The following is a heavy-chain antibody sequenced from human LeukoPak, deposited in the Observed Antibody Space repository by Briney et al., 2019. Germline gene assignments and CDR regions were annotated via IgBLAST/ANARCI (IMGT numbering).Heavy chain of an antibody. J-gene: IGHJ3*02. CDR2: MNPNSGNT. V-gene: IGHV1-8*01. CDR3: AIQDNGSPYCSGGSCYSDAFDI. Sequence: ASVKVSCKASGYTFTSYDINWVRQATGQGLEWMGWMNPNSGNTGYAQKFQGRVTMTRNTSISTAYMELSSLRSEDTAVYYCAIQDNGSPYCSGGSCYSDAFDIWGQGTMVTVPS. CDR1: GYTFTSYD. D-gene: IGHD2-15*01.